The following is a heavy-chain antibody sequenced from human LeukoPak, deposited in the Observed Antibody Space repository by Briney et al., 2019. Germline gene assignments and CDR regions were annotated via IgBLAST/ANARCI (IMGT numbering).Heavy chain of an antibody. Sequence: SETLSLTCTVSGGSISSYYWSWIRQPPGKGLEWIGYIYYSGSTNYNPSLKSRVTISVDTSKNQFSLKLSSVTAADTAVYYCARLSSSRGPSDYWGQGTLVTVSS. D-gene: IGHD6-13*01. J-gene: IGHJ4*02. V-gene: IGHV4-59*08. CDR1: GGSISSYY. CDR2: IYYSGST. CDR3: ARLSSSRGPSDY.